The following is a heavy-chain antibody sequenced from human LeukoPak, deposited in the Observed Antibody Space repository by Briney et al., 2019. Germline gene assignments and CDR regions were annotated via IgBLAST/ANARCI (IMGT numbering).Heavy chain of an antibody. CDR3: ARLRYSSSPFYYYYYMDV. CDR2: IKQDGSEK. Sequence: GGSLRLSCAASGFTFSSYWMSWVRQAPGKGLEWVANIKQDGSEKYYVDSVKGRFTISRDNAKNSLYLQMNSLRAEDTAVYYCARLRYSSSPFYYYYYMDVWGKGTTVTVSS. CDR1: GFTFSSYW. D-gene: IGHD6-13*01. J-gene: IGHJ6*03. V-gene: IGHV3-7*01.